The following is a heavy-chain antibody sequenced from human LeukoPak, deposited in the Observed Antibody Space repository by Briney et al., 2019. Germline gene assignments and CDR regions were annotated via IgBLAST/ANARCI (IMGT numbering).Heavy chain of an antibody. D-gene: IGHD6-13*01. CDR2: INHSGST. Sequence: SETLSLTCAVYGGSFSGYYWSWIRQPPGKGLEWIGEINHSGSTNYNPSLKSRVTISVDTSKNQFSLKLSSVTAADTAVYYCARGLTTPGIAAAGSHFDYWGQGTLVTVSS. V-gene: IGHV4-34*01. CDR1: GGSFSGYY. CDR3: ARGLTTPGIAAAGSHFDY. J-gene: IGHJ4*02.